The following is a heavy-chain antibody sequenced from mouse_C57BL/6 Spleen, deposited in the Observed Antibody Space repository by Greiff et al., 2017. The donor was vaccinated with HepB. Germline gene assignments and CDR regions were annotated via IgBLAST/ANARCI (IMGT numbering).Heavy chain of an antibody. Sequence: EVKLVESGGGLVQPGGSLKLSCAASGFTFSDYYMYWVRQTPEKRLEWVAYISNGGGSTYYPDTVKGRFTISRDNAKNTLYLQMSRLKSEDTALYYCASYDYERGFAYWGQGTLVTVSA. CDR3: ASYDYERGFAY. V-gene: IGHV5-12*01. CDR2: ISNGGGST. D-gene: IGHD2-4*01. J-gene: IGHJ3*01. CDR1: GFTFSDYY.